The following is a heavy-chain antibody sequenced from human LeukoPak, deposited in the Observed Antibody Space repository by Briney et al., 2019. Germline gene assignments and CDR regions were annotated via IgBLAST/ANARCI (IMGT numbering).Heavy chain of an antibody. J-gene: IGHJ6*02. Sequence: SQTLSLTCTVSDASFNTHYWTWIRQPPGKGLEWIGYISYGGSTNYNPSLKSRVTISVDTSKNQFSLQLRSVTAADTAVYYCAREDPQTTVPEGMDVWGQGTTVTVSS. D-gene: IGHD4-17*01. CDR2: ISYGGST. V-gene: IGHV4-59*11. CDR3: AREDPQTTVPEGMDV. CDR1: DASFNTHY.